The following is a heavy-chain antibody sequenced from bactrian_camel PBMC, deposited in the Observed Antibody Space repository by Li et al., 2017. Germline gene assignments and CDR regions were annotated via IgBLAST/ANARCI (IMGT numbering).Heavy chain of an antibody. CDR3: AARDGRCGSSWSTYEYNW. CDR1: GSTYNGRC. J-gene: IGHJ4*01. V-gene: IGHV3S1*01. Sequence: QVQLVESGGGLVQAGGSLRLSCAASGSTYNGRCMGWFRQGPGKEREGVAATRTDLVSTYYADSVGGRFTISRDNDKMIVYLQMNDLRPEDTAMYSCAARDGRCGSSWSTYEYNWWGQGTQVTVS. D-gene: IGHD1*01. CDR2: TRTDLVST.